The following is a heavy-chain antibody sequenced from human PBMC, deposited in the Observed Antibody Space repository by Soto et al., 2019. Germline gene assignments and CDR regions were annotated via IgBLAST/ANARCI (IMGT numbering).Heavy chain of an antibody. V-gene: IGHV3-23*01. D-gene: IGHD3-3*01. J-gene: IGHJ4*02. CDR3: AETHYDFWSGSFQF. CDR2: ISNSASGT. Sequence: GGSLRLSCEASGFTFAGYAMSWVRQAPGKGLEWVAAISNSASGTYYADSVKGRFTISRDNSKNTLYLQMNSLRAEDTAVYYCAETHYDFWSGSFQFWGQGTLVTVSS. CDR1: GFTFAGYA.